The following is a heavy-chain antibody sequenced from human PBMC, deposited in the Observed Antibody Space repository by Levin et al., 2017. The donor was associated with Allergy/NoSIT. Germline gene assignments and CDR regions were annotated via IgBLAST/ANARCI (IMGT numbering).Heavy chain of an antibody. Sequence: LSLTCAASGFTFDDYGMSWVRQAPGKGLEWVSGINWNGGSTGYADSVEGRFTISRDNGKNSLYLQMNSLRAEDTALYYCARDGEQWLVPEDYWGQGTLVTVSS. J-gene: IGHJ4*02. CDR2: INWNGGST. D-gene: IGHD6-19*01. CDR3: ARDGEQWLVPEDY. V-gene: IGHV3-20*04. CDR1: GFTFDDYG.